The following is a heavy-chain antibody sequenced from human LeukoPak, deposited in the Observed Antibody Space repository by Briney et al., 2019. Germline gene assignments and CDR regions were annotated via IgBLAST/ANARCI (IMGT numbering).Heavy chain of an antibody. V-gene: IGHV4-39*07. Sequence: SSETLSLTCTVSGGSISSSSYYWGWIRQPPGKGLEWIGSIYYSGSTYYNPSLKSRVTISVDTSKNQFSLKLSSVTAADTAVYYCARGLRMREPFRFWGQGTLVTVSS. CDR2: IYYSGST. J-gene: IGHJ4*02. CDR3: ARGLRMREPFRF. D-gene: IGHD3-16*01. CDR1: GGSISSSSYY.